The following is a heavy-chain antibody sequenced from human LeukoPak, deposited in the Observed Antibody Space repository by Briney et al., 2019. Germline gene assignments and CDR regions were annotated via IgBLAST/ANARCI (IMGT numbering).Heavy chain of an antibody. D-gene: IGHD5-12*01. CDR3: ARGYGGYDSDWFDP. CDR1: GYSISSGYY. Sequence: SETLSLTCTVSGYSISSGYYWGWIRQPPGKGLEWIGSIYHSGSTYYNPSLKSRVTISVDTSKNQFSLKLSSVAAADTAVYYCARGYGGYDSDWFDPWGQGTLVTVSS. CDR2: IYHSGST. J-gene: IGHJ5*02. V-gene: IGHV4-38-2*02.